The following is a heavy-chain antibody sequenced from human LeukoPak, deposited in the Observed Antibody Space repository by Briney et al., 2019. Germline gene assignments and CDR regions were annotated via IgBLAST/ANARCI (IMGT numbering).Heavy chain of an antibody. CDR2: TYYRSKLYN. V-gene: IGHV6-1*01. Sequence: SQTLSLTCAISGDSLSSNSAAWHWVRQSPSRGLEWLGRTYYRSKLYNDYAVSVKSRITINPDTSKNQFSLQLNSVTPKDTAVYYCARGSGILTGDFDYWGQGTLVTVSS. D-gene: IGHD3-9*01. J-gene: IGHJ4*02. CDR3: ARGSGILTGDFDY. CDR1: GDSLSSNSAA.